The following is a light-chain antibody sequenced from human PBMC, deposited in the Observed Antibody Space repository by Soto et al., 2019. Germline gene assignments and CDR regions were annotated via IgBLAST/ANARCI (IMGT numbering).Light chain of an antibody. CDR1: SGDIGGFNY. Sequence: SVLTQPASVSGSPGQSITIPCTGTSGDIGGFNYVSWYQQHPGKAPKLMMYEVSTRPSVVSNRFSGSKSGNTASLTISGLQPEDEADYYCSSYTSSTTFYVFGTGTKVTVL. CDR3: SSYTSSTTFYV. CDR2: EVS. J-gene: IGLJ1*01. V-gene: IGLV2-14*01.